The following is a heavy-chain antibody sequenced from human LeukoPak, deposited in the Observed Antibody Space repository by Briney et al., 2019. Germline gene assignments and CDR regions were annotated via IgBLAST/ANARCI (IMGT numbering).Heavy chain of an antibody. CDR1: GFTFSSCA. J-gene: IGHJ4*02. CDR2: ITYDGNNQ. V-gene: IGHV3-30-3*01. Sequence: PGGSLRLSCAASGFTFSSCAMHWVRQPPGKGLEWVAVITYDGNNQYYADSVKGRFTISRDNSKNMLYLQMSSLRAEDTAVYYCTRGSSTVTSKTTFDYWGQGTLVTVSS. CDR3: TRGSSTVTSKTTFDY. D-gene: IGHD4-17*01.